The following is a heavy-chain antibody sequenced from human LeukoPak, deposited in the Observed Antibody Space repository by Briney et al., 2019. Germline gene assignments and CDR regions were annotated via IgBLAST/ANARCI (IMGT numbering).Heavy chain of an antibody. CDR1: GGSISSQY. CDR3: ARGGDDTFDY. J-gene: IGHJ4*02. V-gene: IGHV4-59*11. Sequence: SETLSLTCTVSGGSISSQYWSWIRQPPGKGLEWIGYIYYSGSTNYNPSLKSRVTISVDTSKKQFSLKLSSVTAADTAVYYCARGGDDTFDYWGQGTLVIVSS. D-gene: IGHD2-21*02. CDR2: IYYSGST.